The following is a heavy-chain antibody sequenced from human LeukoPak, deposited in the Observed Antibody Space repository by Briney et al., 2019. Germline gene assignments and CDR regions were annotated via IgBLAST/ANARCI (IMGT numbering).Heavy chain of an antibody. CDR2: ISWNSGSI. V-gene: IGHV3-9*01. CDR3: AKSPFGELSGPFGY. J-gene: IGHJ4*02. Sequence: GGSLRLSCAASGFTFDDYAMHWVRQAPGKGLEWVSGISWNSGSIGYADSVKGRFTISRDNAKNSLYLQMNSLRAEDTALYYCAKSPFGELSGPFGYWGQGTLVTVSS. CDR1: GFTFDDYA. D-gene: IGHD3-10*01.